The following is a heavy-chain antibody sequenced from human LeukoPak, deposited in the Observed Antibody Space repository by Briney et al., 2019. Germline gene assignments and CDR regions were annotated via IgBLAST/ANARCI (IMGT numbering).Heavy chain of an antibody. CDR3: ARRTRYCSSTSCYSWFDP. CDR1: GGSISSSSYY. CDR2: IYYSGST. J-gene: IGHJ5*02. Sequence: SETLSLTCTVSGGSISSSSYYWGWTRQPPGKGLEWIGSIYYSGSTYYNPSLKSRVTISVDTSKNQFSLKLSSVTAADTAVYYCARRTRYCSSTSCYSWFDPWGQGTLVTVSS. D-gene: IGHD2-2*02. V-gene: IGHV4-39*01.